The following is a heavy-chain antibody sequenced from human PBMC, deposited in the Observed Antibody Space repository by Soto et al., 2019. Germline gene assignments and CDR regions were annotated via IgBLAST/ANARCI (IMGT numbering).Heavy chain of an antibody. J-gene: IGHJ5*02. CDR1: GYSFTSYW. CDR2: IYPGDSDT. D-gene: IGHD6-13*01. V-gene: IGHV5-51*01. Sequence: PGESLRISCKGSGYSFTSYWIRWMRQMPGKGLEWMGIIYPGDSDTRYSPSFQGQVTISADKSISTAYLQWSSLKASDTVMYYCARRGAAAPFLWFDPWGQGTLVTVSS. CDR3: ARRGAAAPFLWFDP.